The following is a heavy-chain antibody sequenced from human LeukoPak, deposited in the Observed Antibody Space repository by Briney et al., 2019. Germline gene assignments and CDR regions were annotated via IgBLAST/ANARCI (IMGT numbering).Heavy chain of an antibody. V-gene: IGHV3-9*03. D-gene: IGHD3-3*01. J-gene: IGHJ4*02. CDR3: AKDISPDFWSGSNFDY. Sequence: GRSLRLSCQPSGFTLDDYAWHWVAQAPGRGLNWVSGISGNSGRIGYADSVKGRFTIYRDNAKNSLYLKMNSQRAEDMALYYCAKDISPDFWSGSNFDYWGQGTLVTVSS. CDR2: ISGNSGRI. CDR1: GFTLDDYA.